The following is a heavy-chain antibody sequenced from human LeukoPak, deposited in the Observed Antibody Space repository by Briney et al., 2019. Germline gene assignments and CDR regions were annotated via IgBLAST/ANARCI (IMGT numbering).Heavy chain of an antibody. D-gene: IGHD4-17*01. Sequence: SETLSLTCTVSGDSLNNNDYYWGWIRQLPGKGLEWIGYIYYSGSTNYNPSLKSRVTISVDTSKNQFSLKLSSVTAADTAVYYCARVTKDYGDSPYYWYFDLWGRGTLVTVSS. J-gene: IGHJ2*01. V-gene: IGHV4-61*08. CDR3: ARVTKDYGDSPYYWYFDL. CDR1: GDSLNNNDYY. CDR2: IYYSGST.